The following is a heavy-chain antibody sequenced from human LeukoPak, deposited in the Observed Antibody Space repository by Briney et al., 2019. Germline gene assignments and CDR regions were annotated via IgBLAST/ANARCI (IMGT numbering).Heavy chain of an antibody. V-gene: IGHV4-34*01. CDR2: INDRGHT. CDR3: ARDPTTVVTTPYYFDF. J-gene: IGHJ4*02. Sequence: SETLSLTCAVHGGSFSGYHWSWIRQSPGKGLEWIGEINDRGHTNYNPSLESRVTISVDTSKKQFSLKLNSVAAADTAVYYCARDPTTVVTTPYYFDFWGQGTLVTVSS. CDR1: GGSFSGYH. D-gene: IGHD4-23*01.